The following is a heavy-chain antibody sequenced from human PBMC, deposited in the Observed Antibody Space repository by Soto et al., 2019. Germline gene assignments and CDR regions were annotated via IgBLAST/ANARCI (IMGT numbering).Heavy chain of an antibody. D-gene: IGHD6-13*01. V-gene: IGHV1-69*13. CDR2: IIPIFGTA. Sequence: GASVKVSCKASGGTFSSYAISWVRQAPGQGLEWMGGIIPIFGTANYAQKFQGRVTITADESTSTAYMELSSLRSEDSAVYYGARTSSSWYHWFDPWGQGTLVTVSS. J-gene: IGHJ5*02. CDR3: ARTSSSWYHWFDP. CDR1: GGTFSSYA.